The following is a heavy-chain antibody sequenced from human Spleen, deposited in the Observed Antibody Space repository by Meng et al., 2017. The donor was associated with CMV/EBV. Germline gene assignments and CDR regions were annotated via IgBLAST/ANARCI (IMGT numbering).Heavy chain of an antibody. V-gene: IGHV3-30-3*01. CDR1: GFTFSSYA. Sequence: GGSLRLSCAASGFTFSSYAMHWVRQAPGKGLEWVAVISYDGSNKYYADSVKGRFTISRDNSKNTLYLQMNSLRAEDTAVYYCARRALTVTCFDYWGQGTLVTVSS. CDR2: ISYDGSNK. D-gene: IGHD4-11*01. J-gene: IGHJ4*02. CDR3: ARRALTVTCFDY.